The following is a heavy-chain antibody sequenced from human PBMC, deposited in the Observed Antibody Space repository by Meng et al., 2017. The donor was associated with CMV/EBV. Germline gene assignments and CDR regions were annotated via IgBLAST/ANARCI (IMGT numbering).Heavy chain of an antibody. Sequence: GGSLRLSCVASGFTFSSYSMNWVRQAPGKGLEWVSYISSSSSTIYYADSVKGRFTISRDNAKNSLYLQMNSLRAEDTAVYYCARVTMGIRLGDTSGLDYWGQGTLVTVSS. CDR1: GFTFSSYS. V-gene: IGHV3-48*04. J-gene: IGHJ4*02. CDR3: ARVTMGIRLGDTSGLDY. D-gene: IGHD3-16*01. CDR2: ISSSSSTI.